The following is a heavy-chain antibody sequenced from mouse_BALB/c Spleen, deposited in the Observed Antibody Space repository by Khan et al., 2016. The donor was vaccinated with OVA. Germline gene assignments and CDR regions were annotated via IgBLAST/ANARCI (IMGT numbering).Heavy chain of an antibody. CDR2: IFPETGTT. Sequence: QVRLQQSGAELVKPGASVKLSCKTSGYTFTSYWIQWVKQRPGQGLGWIGEIFPETGTTYYNENFKGKATLTIDTSSTTAYMQLSSLTSEDSAVYFCARGYLGNYEFAYWGQGTLVTVSA. CDR3: ARGYLGNYEFAY. V-gene: IGHV1S132*01. D-gene: IGHD2-1*01. CDR1: GYTFTSYW. J-gene: IGHJ3*01.